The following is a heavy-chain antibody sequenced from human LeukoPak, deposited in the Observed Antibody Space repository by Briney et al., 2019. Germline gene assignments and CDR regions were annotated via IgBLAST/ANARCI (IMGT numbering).Heavy chain of an antibody. CDR2: ISRNSGSI. CDR3: AKDARYCSGGSCYPDYYYYYMDV. Sequence: PGRSLRLSCAASGFTFDDYAMHWVPQAPGKGLEWVSGISRNSGSIGYADSVKGRFTISRDNAKNSLSLQMNSLRAEDTALYYFAKDARYCSGGSCYPDYYYYYMDVWGKGTTVTVSS. CDR1: GFTFDDYA. D-gene: IGHD2-15*01. J-gene: IGHJ6*03. V-gene: IGHV3-9*01.